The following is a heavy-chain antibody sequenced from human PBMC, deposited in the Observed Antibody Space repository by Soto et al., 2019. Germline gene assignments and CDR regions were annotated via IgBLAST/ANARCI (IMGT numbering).Heavy chain of an antibody. V-gene: IGHV3-23*01. CDR1: GFTFKTFA. J-gene: IGHJ6*02. Sequence: EVQLLESGGGLVQPGGSLRLSCAASGFTFKTFAMSWVRQAPGKGLEWVAAITGFGSTTYYADSLQGRFTVSRDNSNDTLYLHMDSLRADDTAVYYCAKVRPSLGGTGRGAVDVWGQGTTVTVSS. CDR2: ITGFGSTT. CDR3: AKVRPSLGGTGRGAVDV. D-gene: IGHD3-16*01.